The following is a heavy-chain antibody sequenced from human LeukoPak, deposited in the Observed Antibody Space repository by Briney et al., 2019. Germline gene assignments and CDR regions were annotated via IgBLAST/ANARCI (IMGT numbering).Heavy chain of an antibody. CDR2: INHSGST. CDR3: ARGHRWIQLWFDLNWFDP. V-gene: IGHV4-34*01. J-gene: IGHJ5*02. CDR1: GGSFSGYY. D-gene: IGHD5-18*01. Sequence: SETLSLTCAVYGGSFSGYYWSWIRQPPGKGLEWIGEINHSGSTNYNPSLKSRVTISVDTSKNQFSLKLSSVTAADTAVYYCARGHRWIQLWFDLNWFDPWGQGTLVTLSS.